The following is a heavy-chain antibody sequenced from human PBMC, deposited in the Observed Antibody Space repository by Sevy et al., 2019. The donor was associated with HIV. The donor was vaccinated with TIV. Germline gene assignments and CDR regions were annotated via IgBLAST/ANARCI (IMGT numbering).Heavy chain of an antibody. J-gene: IGHJ5*02. D-gene: IGHD1-1*01. CDR2: IYYTGST. CDR3: ARNESGREGGYWFDP. V-gene: IGHV4-31*03. CDR1: GGSISSGAYY. Sequence: SETLSLTCTVSGGSISSGAYYWSWIRQHPGTGLECIGYIYYTGSTYHNPSLRSRVTMSVETSKNQFSLGLSAVTAADTAVYYGARNESGREGGYWFDPWGQGTLVTVSS.